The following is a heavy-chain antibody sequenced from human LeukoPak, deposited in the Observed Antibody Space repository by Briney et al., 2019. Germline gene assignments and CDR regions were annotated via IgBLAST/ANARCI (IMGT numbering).Heavy chain of an antibody. CDR2: IYYSGST. CDR1: GGSISSSSYY. Sequence: SETLSLTCTVSGGSISSSSYYWGWIRQSPGKGLEWIGSIYYSGSTYYNPSLKSRVTISVDTSKNQFSLKLSSVTAADTAVYYCARHAGRVVVPAAISYWGQGTLVTVSS. D-gene: IGHD2-2*01. V-gene: IGHV4-39*01. CDR3: ARHAGRVVVPAAISY. J-gene: IGHJ4*02.